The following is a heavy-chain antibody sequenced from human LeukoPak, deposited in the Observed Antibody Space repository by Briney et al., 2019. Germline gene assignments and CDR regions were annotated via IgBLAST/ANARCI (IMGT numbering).Heavy chain of an antibody. CDR3: ARDWSRWSFDY. Sequence: PSETLSLTCTVSGGSISSSYWSWIRQPAGKGLEWIGRIYTSGSTNYNPSLKSRVTMSVDTSKNQLSLKLSSLTAADTAVYYCARDWSRWSFDYWGQGTLVTVSS. CDR1: GGSISSSY. V-gene: IGHV4-4*07. D-gene: IGHD6-13*01. CDR2: IYTSGST. J-gene: IGHJ4*02.